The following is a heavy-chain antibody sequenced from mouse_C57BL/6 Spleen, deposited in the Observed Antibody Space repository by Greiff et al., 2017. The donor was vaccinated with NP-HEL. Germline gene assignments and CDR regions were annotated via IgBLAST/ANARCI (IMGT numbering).Heavy chain of an antibody. D-gene: IGHD2-5*01. CDR3: ARGLPSYSNYVGYFDV. CDR2: ISGGGGNT. V-gene: IGHV5-9*01. Sequence: EVNVVESGGGLVKPGGSLKLSCAASGFTFSSYTMSWVRQTPEKRLEWVATISGGGGNTYYPDSVKGRFTISRDNAKNTLYLQMSSLRSEDTALYYCARGLPSYSNYVGYFDVWGTGTTVTVSS. CDR1: GFTFSSYT. J-gene: IGHJ1*03.